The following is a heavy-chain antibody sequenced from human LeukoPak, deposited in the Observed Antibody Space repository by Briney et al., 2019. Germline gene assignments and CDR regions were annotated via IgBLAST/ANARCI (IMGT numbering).Heavy chain of an antibody. J-gene: IGHJ5*02. CDR2: ISYDGSNK. CDR3: AKAYQVNSNWFDP. Sequence: GGSLRLSCAASGFTFSSYGMHWVRQAPGKGLEWVAVISYDGSNKYYGDSVKGRFALSRDNSKNTLYLQMNSLRAEDTAVDYWAKAYQVNSNWFDPWGQGTLVTVSS. D-gene: IGHD2-2*01. CDR1: GFTFSSYG. V-gene: IGHV3-30*18.